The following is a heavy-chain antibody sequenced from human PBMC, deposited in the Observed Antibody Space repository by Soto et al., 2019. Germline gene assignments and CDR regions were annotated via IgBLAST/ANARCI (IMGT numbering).Heavy chain of an antibody. V-gene: IGHV4-34*01. Sequence: SETLSLTCEVSGGSFNGYQWAWIRQSPEKGLEWIGEVSHTGDTNSKPSLMSRLTMSVGTSKNQFSLKLSSVTSADSAIYFCAGGPDYGDYDAWGQGTLVTVSS. CDR3: AGGPDYGDYDA. CDR2: VSHTGDT. J-gene: IGHJ5*02. CDR1: GGSFNGYQ. D-gene: IGHD4-17*01.